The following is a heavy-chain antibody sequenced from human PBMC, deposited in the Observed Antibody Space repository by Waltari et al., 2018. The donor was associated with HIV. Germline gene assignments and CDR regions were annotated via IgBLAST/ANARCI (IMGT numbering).Heavy chain of an antibody. D-gene: IGHD3-22*01. CDR1: DYTFSSYG. Sequence: QIRLVQSGGELKKPGASVKVSCKAFDYTFSSYGIHWVRQAPGQGLEWMEWITPYNDNTIYAQKFQGRVTMTTDTSTITAYLEVRSLGFDDTAMYFCARDLTGYYDSSGYPHYWGQGTLVTVSS. CDR3: ARDLTGYYDSSGYPHY. V-gene: IGHV1-18*01. CDR2: ITPYNDNT. J-gene: IGHJ4*02.